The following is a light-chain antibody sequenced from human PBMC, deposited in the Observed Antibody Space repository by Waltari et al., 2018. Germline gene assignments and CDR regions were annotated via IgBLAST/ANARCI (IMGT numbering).Light chain of an antibody. V-gene: IGKV1-39*01. CDR3: QQSQHTPRT. CDR1: ESIRGY. Sequence: DVQMTQSPSFLSASVGDTVTITCRASESIRGYLNWYQQKGSKAPNVRIFHASTLQSGVPSRFSGSGYGTDFTLTISSLQPEDFATYYCQQSQHTPRTFGQGTRVDLK. J-gene: IGKJ1*01. CDR2: HAS.